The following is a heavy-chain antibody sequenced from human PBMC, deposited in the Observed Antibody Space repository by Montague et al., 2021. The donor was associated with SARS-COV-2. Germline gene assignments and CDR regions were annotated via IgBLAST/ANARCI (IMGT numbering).Heavy chain of an antibody. CDR1: GITFSSYA. J-gene: IGHJ4*02. CDR3: AREGLSGSYYGFLDY. D-gene: IGHD3-10*01. Sequence: SLRLSCAASGITFSSYAMHWVRQAPGKGLEWVAVISYDGSNKYYADPVKGRFTISRDNSKNTLYLQMNSLRAEDTAVYYCAREGLSGSYYGFLDYWGQGTLVTAS. V-gene: IGHV3-30-3*01. CDR2: ISYDGSNK.